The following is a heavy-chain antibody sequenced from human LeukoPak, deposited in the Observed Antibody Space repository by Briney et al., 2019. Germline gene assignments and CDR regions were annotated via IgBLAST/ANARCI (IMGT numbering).Heavy chain of an antibody. CDR3: ARGPRTRAPRFNYFDP. J-gene: IGHJ5*02. Sequence: GGSLRLSCAPSGFGFDNRAMSWLRQAPGKGLEWVSAISGSGGSTYYADSVKGRFTISRDNSKNTLYLQMNSLRVEDTAVYYCARGPRTRAPRFNYFDPWGQGTLVTVSS. CDR2: ISGSGGST. CDR1: GFGFDNRA. D-gene: IGHD1-7*01. V-gene: IGHV3-23*01.